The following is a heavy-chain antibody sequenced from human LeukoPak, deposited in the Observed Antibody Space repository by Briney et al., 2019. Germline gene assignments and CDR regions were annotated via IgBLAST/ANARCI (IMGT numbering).Heavy chain of an antibody. CDR2: IYYSGST. Sequence: SETLSLTCTVSGGSISSGGYYWSWIRQHPGKGLEWIGYIYYSGSTYYNPSLKSRVTISVYTSKNQFSLKLSSVTAPDTPVYYCARVPVVTTDYFEYWGKGTLVTVS. J-gene: IGHJ4*02. CDR3: ARVPVVTTDYFEY. D-gene: IGHD3-22*01. CDR1: GGSISSGGYY. V-gene: IGHV4-31*03.